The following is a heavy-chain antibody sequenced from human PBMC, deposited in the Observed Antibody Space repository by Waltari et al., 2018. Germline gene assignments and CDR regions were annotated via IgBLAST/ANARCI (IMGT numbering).Heavy chain of an antibody. Sequence: EVQLVESGGGLVQPGRSLRLSCAASGFTFDDYAMHWVRQAPGKGLEWVSGISWNSGSIGYADSVKGRFTISRDNAKNSLYLQMNSLRAEDTAVYYCARDPAGSYSDYWGQGTLVTVSS. CDR2: ISWNSGSI. J-gene: IGHJ4*02. CDR1: GFTFDDYA. D-gene: IGHD1-26*01. CDR3: ARDPAGSYSDY. V-gene: IGHV3-9*01.